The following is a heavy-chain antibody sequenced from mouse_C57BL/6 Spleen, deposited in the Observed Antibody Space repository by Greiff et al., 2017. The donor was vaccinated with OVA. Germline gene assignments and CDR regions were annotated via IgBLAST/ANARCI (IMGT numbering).Heavy chain of an antibody. J-gene: IGHJ1*03. D-gene: IGHD1-1*01. CDR3: ARDYYGRGYFDV. CDR1: GYSFTGYY. Sequence: VQLKESGPELVKPGASVKISCKASGYSFTGYYMNWVKQSPEKSLEWIGEINPSTGGTTYNQKFKAKATLTVDKSSSTAYMQLKSLTSEDSAVYYCARDYYGRGYFDVWGTGTTVTVSS. V-gene: IGHV1-42*01. CDR2: INPSTGGT.